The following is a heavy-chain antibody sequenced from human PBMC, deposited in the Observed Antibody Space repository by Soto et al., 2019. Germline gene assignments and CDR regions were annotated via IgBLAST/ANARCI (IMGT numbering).Heavy chain of an antibody. CDR1: GGTFSSYG. D-gene: IGHD3-3*01. V-gene: IGHV1-69*12. CDR2: IIPIIGTA. CDR3: ARPTYYDFWSGYQTGYYYYGMDV. J-gene: IGHJ6*02. Sequence: QVQLVQSGAEVKKPGSSVKVSCKASGGTFSSYGISWVRQAPGQGLEWMGGIIPIIGTANYAQKFQGRVTSTADESTSTAYMELSSLRSEDTAVYYCARPTYYDFWSGYQTGYYYYGMDVWGQGTTVTVSS.